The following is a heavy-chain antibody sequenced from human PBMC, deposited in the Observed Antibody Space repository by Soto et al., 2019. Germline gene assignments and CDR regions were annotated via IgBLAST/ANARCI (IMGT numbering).Heavy chain of an antibody. CDR1: GFTFSSYA. J-gene: IGHJ4*02. D-gene: IGHD3-22*01. CDR3: ARDRNYDSSGYYDN. CDR2: ISYDGSNK. V-gene: IGHV3-30-3*01. Sequence: AGGSLRLSCAASGFTFSSYAMHWVRQAPGKGLEWVAVISYDGSNKYYADSVKGRFTISRDNSKNTLYLQMNSLRAEDTAVYYCARDRNYDSSGYYDNWGQGTLVTVSS.